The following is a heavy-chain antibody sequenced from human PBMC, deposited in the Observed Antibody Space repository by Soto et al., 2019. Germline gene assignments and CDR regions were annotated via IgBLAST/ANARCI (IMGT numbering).Heavy chain of an antibody. CDR1: GFTFSEYA. CDR3: AKGQGSSWSLWFDP. D-gene: IGHD6-13*01. J-gene: IGHJ5*02. CDR2: ISGSGGST. Sequence: GGSLRLSCAASGFTFSEYAMTWVRQAPGKGLEWVSAISGSGGSTYYADSVKGRFTISRDNSKNTLYLQMNSLRAEDTAVYYCAKGQGSSWSLWFDPWGQGTLVTVPS. V-gene: IGHV3-23*01.